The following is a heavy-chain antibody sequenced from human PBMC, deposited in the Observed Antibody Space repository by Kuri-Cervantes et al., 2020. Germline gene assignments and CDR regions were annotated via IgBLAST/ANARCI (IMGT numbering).Heavy chain of an antibody. V-gene: IGHV1-58*01. CDR2: IVVGSGNT. CDR1: GFTFTSSA. CDR3: ARPRGYQLPTHQIYYYYYALDV. D-gene: IGHD6-25*01. Sequence: SVKVSCKASGFTFTSSAVQWVRQARGQRLEWIGWIVVGSGNTDYAQKFQERVTIIRDMSTSTAYMELSSLRSEDTAVYYCARPRGYQLPTHQIYYYYYALDVWGQGTTVTVSS. J-gene: IGHJ6*02.